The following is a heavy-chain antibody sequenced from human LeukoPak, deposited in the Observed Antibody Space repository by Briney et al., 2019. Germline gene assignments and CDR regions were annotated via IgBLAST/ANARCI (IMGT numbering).Heavy chain of an antibody. D-gene: IGHD4-17*01. V-gene: IGHV3-30*18. Sequence: GGSLRLSCAASGFTFSSYGMHWVRQAPGKGLEWVAVISYDGSNRYYADSVKGRFTISRDNSKNTLYLQMNSLRVEDTAVYYCAKAPATVTTLSPYYFDYWGQGTLVTVSS. CDR3: AKAPATVTTLSPYYFDY. CDR2: ISYDGSNR. CDR1: GFTFSSYG. J-gene: IGHJ4*02.